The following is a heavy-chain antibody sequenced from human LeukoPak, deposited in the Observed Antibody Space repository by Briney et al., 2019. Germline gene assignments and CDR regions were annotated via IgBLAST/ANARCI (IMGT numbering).Heavy chain of an antibody. CDR2: IYSDGNT. CDR3: ARVQWVGRRHFDY. Sequence: PGGSLRLSCAVSGFSVSKNYISWVRQAPGKGLEWVSVIYSDGNTYYADSVRGRFSISRDNSRNTLYLQMNSLRAEDTAVYCCARVQWVGRRHFDYWGQGTLVTVSS. V-gene: IGHV3-66*01. CDR1: GFSVSKNY. J-gene: IGHJ4*02. D-gene: IGHD6-19*01.